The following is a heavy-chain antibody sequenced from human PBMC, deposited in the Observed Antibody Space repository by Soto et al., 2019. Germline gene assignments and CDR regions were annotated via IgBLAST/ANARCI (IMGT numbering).Heavy chain of an antibody. D-gene: IGHD6-19*01. Sequence: GGAPRLSCAASGFNFGGFWVHWVRQAPGKGLEWLSVLSYEGSEEYYADSVRGRFTISRDNSKNTLFLQMDSLRVDDTGVYYCALTRRSSLLEVAGPGFEYWGQGTLVTVPQ. CDR2: LSYEGSEE. V-gene: IGHV3-30*03. J-gene: IGHJ4*02. CDR3: ALTRRSSLLEVAGPGFEY. CDR1: GFNFGGFW.